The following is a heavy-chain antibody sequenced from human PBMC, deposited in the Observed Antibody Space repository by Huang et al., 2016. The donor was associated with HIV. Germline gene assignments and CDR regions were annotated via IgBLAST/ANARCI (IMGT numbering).Heavy chain of an antibody. Sequence: QVQLVESGGGVVQPGRSLRLSCAASGFILSNYGMHWVRQAPGKGVEWGALISYEGSNKYYPDPVKGRFSISRDNSKNTRYLQMNSLRAEDTAVYYCALKGDSSGWEYFRHWGQGTLVTVSS. CDR1: GFILSNYG. V-gene: IGHV3-30*03. CDR2: ISYEGSNK. J-gene: IGHJ1*01. D-gene: IGHD6-19*01. CDR3: ALKGDSSGWEYFRH.